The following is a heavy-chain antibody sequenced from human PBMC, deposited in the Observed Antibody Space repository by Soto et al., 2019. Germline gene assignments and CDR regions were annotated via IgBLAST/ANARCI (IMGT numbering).Heavy chain of an antibody. J-gene: IGHJ4*02. CDR3: ARGLTSGDY. CDR1: GYTFTSFY. Sequence: QVQLVQSGAEVKNPGASVKLSCKASGYTFTSFYIHWVRQAPGQGLDWLAIINPDGGSTNYAPNLQGRVTLTRDTSTNTVYIELSSLGSEDTAVYYCARGLTSGDYWGQGTLVTVSS. V-gene: IGHV1-46*01. CDR2: INPDGGST. D-gene: IGHD7-27*01.